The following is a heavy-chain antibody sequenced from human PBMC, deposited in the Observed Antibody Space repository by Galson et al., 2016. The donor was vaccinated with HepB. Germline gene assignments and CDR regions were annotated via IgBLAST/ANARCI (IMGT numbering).Heavy chain of an antibody. J-gene: IGHJ4*02. CDR2: IYWGDDE. V-gene: IGHV2-5*02. CDR1: GFSLSTAGVG. CDR3: AHITTLATIDF. D-gene: IGHD1-14*01. Sequence: TLTLTCTFAGFSLSTAGVGVGWIRQPPGKALEWLALIYWGDDERYSPSLKSRLTNTKDTSKYQVVLTMTNMDPVDTATYYCAHITTLATIDFWGQGALVTVSS.